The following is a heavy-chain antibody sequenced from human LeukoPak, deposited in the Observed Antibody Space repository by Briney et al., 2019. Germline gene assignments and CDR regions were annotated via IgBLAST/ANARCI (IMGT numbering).Heavy chain of an antibody. CDR2: ISGSGNTI. Sequence: GESLRLSCAASGFAFSDYYMNWIRQAPGKGLEWISYISGSGNTIYYADSVMGRFTISRDNAKNSVYMQMNSLRAEDTAVYYCARYRTGYNSGSDYWGQGTLVTVSS. CDR1: GFAFSDYY. CDR3: ARYRTGYNSGSDY. V-gene: IGHV3-11*04. J-gene: IGHJ4*02. D-gene: IGHD6-19*01.